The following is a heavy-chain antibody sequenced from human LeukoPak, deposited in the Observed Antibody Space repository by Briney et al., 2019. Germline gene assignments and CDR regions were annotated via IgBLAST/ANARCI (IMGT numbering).Heavy chain of an antibody. Sequence: ASVKVSCKVSGYALTELSMHWVRQAPGKGLEWMGGFDPEDGETIYAQKFQGRVTMTEDTSTDTAYMELSSLRSEDTAVYYCATDGIAVTEGRAESYYGMDVWGQGTTVTVSS. CDR1: GYALTELS. J-gene: IGHJ6*02. V-gene: IGHV1-24*01. CDR3: ATDGIAVTEGRAESYYGMDV. CDR2: FDPEDGET. D-gene: IGHD6-19*01.